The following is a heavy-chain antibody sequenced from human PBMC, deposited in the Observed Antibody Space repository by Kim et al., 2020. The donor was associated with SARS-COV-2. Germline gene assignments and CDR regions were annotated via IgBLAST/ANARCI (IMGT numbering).Heavy chain of an antibody. CDR3: ARDGGIAVAGTGGDYGMDV. V-gene: IGHV3-30*04. CDR2: ISYDGSNK. J-gene: IGHJ6*02. D-gene: IGHD6-19*01. Sequence: GGSLRLSCAASGFTFSSYAMHWVRQAPGKGLEWVAVISYDGSNKYYADSVKGRFTISRDNSKNTLYLQMNSLRAEDTAVYYCARDGGIAVAGTGGDYGMDVWGQGTTVTVSS. CDR1: GFTFSSYA.